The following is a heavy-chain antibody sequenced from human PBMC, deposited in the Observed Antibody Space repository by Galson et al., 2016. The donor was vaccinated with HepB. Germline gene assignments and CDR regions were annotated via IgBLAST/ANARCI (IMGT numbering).Heavy chain of an antibody. V-gene: IGHV3-23*01. CDR1: GFTFSTYA. CDR2: ISASGGST. CDR3: AKGVLRFFDWIGSGY. D-gene: IGHD3-9*01. Sequence: SLRLSCAASGFTFSTYAMSWVRQAPGKGLEWVSAISASGGSTYYADSVKGRFTISRDNSKNTQHLQMNSLRAEDTAVYYCAKGVLRFFDWIGSGYWGQGTLVTVSS. J-gene: IGHJ4*02.